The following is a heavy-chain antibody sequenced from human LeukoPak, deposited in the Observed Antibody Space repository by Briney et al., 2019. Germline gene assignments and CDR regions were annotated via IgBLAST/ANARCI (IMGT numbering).Heavy chain of an antibody. CDR3: AKDRLLNCRGDCYIFDY. D-gene: IGHD2-21*02. V-gene: IGHV3-23*01. CDR1: GFTFNTYS. CDR2: ISGSGDST. Sequence: AGGSLRLSCEASGFTFNTYSMNWVRQTPGKGLEWVSSISGSGDSTFYADSVKGRFSISRDNSKNTLYLQVNGLRTEDTAVYYCAKDRLLNCRGDCYIFDYWGQGTVVTVSS. J-gene: IGHJ4*02.